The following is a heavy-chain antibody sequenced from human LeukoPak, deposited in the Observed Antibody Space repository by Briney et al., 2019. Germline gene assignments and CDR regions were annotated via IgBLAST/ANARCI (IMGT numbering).Heavy chain of an antibody. J-gene: IGHJ6*03. D-gene: IGHD3-9*01. CDR2: ISPYNGNT. CDR3: ARDLTGYRYMDV. CDR1: GYTFTKYG. Sequence: WASVKVSCKASGYTFTKYGINWVRQAPGQGLEWMGWISPYNGNTKYAQKLQGRVTMTTDTSTNTAYMELRSLRSDDTAVYYCARDLTGYRYMDVWGKGTTVTISS. V-gene: IGHV1-18*01.